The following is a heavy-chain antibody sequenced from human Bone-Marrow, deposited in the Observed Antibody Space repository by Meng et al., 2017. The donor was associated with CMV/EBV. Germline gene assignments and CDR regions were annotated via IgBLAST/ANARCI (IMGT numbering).Heavy chain of an antibody. CDR1: GFTFSSYW. CDR2: ISSSSSTI. CDR3: ARGKHCSSTSCYDYYGMDV. D-gene: IGHD2-2*01. V-gene: IGHV3-48*04. J-gene: IGHJ6*02. Sequence: GESLKISCAASGFTFSSYWMSWVRQAPGKGLEWVSYISSSSSTIYYADSVKGRFTISRDNAKNSLYLQMNSLRAEDTAVYYCARGKHCSSTSCYDYYGMDVWGQGTTVTVSS.